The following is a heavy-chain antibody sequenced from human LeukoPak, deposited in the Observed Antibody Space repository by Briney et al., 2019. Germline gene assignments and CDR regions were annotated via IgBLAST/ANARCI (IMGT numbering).Heavy chain of an antibody. CDR2: ISGSGGST. CDR3: AKDPSGSYQRGVY. D-gene: IGHD1-26*01. V-gene: IGHV3-23*01. J-gene: IGHJ4*02. Sequence: PGGSLRLSCAASGFTFSSYAMSWVRQAPGKGLEWVSAISGSGGSTYYADSVKGRFTISRDNSKNTLYLQMNGLRAEDTAVYYCAKDPSGSYQRGVYWGQGTLVTVSS. CDR1: GFTFSSYA.